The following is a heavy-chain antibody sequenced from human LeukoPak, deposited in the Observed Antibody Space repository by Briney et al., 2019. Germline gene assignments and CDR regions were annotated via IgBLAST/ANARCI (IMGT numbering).Heavy chain of an antibody. J-gene: IGHJ4*02. CDR1: GYTFTGYY. V-gene: IGHV1-69-2*01. CDR3: AKALYSSGWFD. D-gene: IGHD6-19*01. Sequence: GASVKVSCKASGYTFTGYYMHWVQQAPGKGLEWMGLVDPEDGETIYAEKFQGRVTITADTSTDTAYMELSSLRSEDTAVYYCAKALYSSGWFDWGQGTLVTVSS. CDR2: VDPEDGET.